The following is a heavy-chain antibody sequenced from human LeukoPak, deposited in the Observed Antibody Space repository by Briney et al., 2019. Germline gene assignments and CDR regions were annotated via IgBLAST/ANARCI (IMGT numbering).Heavy chain of an antibody. CDR3: ARRLNSYVDY. D-gene: IGHD5-18*01. J-gene: IGHJ4*02. CDR1: GGSISSISSNNYH. CDR2: IYYSGST. Sequence: SETLSLTCIVSGGSISSISSNNYHWGWIRQPPGKGLEWIGSIYYSGSTYYNPSLKSRVTISVDTSKNQFSLKLSSVTAADTAVYYCARRLNSYVDYWGQGTLVTVSS. V-gene: IGHV4-39*01.